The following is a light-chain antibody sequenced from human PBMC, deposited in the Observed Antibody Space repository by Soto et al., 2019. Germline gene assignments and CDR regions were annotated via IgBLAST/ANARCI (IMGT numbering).Light chain of an antibody. V-gene: IGKV3-15*01. CDR2: GTS. CDR1: QSVSSN. Sequence: EIVMTQFPATLSVSPGERATLSCRASQSVSSNIAWYQQKPGQAPRLLLYGTSTRATGVPARFSGSGPGTEFTLTISSLQSEDFAVYYCQQYDNWLTFGQGTKVEIK. CDR3: QQYDNWLT. J-gene: IGKJ1*01.